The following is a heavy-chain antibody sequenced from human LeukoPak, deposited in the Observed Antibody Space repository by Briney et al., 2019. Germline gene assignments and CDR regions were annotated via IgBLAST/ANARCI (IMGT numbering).Heavy chain of an antibody. CDR2: IIPIFGTA. CDR1: GGTFTSYA. J-gene: IGHJ6*03. V-gene: IGHV1-69*13. CDR3: DRSRYSYYYMDV. Sequence: ASVKLSCNASGGTFTSYAISCVRQAPGQGLDWTGGIIPIFGTANYAQKFQGRGTITADASTSTAYMELSSLRYEDTAVSYCDRSRYSYYYMDVWGKGTPVTVSS.